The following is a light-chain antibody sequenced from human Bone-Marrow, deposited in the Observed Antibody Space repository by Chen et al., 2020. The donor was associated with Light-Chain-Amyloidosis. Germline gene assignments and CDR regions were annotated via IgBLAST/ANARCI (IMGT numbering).Light chain of an antibody. J-gene: IGLJ1*01. Sequence: QSALTQPASVSGSPGQSITISCTGTSGNVGTYNYVSWYQQHPGKAPKVMIYAVRNRPSGVSNIVSGSKSRSTASLTIAELQSDDEADYDCSSFTSSGSYVFRPGTKVTFL. V-gene: IGLV2-14*01. CDR3: SSFTSSGSYV. CDR2: AVR. CDR1: SGNVGTYNY.